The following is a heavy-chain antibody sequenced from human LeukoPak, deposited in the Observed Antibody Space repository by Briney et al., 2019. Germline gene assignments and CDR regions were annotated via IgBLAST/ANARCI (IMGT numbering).Heavy chain of an antibody. J-gene: IGHJ6*02. V-gene: IGHV1-69*13. CDR1: GGTFSSYA. Sequence: GASVKVSCKASGGTFSSYAISWVRQAPGQGLEWMGGIIPIFGTANYAQKFQGRVTITADESTSTAYMELSSLRSEDTAVYYCARNQVAGTPGRYYYYGMDVWGQGTTVTVSS. CDR3: ARNQVAGTPGRYYYYGMDV. CDR2: IIPIFGTA. D-gene: IGHD6-19*01.